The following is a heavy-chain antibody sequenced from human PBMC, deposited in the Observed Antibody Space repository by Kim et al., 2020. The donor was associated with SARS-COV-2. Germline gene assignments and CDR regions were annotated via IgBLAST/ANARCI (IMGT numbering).Heavy chain of an antibody. D-gene: IGHD2-2*01. J-gene: IGHJ6*02. Sequence: ASVKVSCKTSGYTFTSYYMHWVRQAPGQGLEWMGIINPSGGSTSYAQKFQGRVTMTRDTSTSTVYMELSSLRSEDTAVYYCARDPRSTSSTANYHYYGLDVWGQGTTVTVSS. CDR3: ARDPRSTSSTANYHYYGLDV. CDR2: INPSGGST. V-gene: IGHV1-46*01. CDR1: GYTFTSYY.